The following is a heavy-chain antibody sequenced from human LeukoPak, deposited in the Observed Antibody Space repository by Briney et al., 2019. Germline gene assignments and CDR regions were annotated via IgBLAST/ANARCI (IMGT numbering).Heavy chain of an antibody. J-gene: IGHJ4*02. CDR3: ARGGWVRGVITRDGLNY. Sequence: VASVKVSCKASGYIFSDYYIHWVRQAPGQGLEWMGWINPNSGGTNYAQEFQGRVTMTRDTSISTAYMELSRLRSDDTAVYYCARGGWVRGVITRDGLNYWGQGTLVTVSS. CDR2: INPNSGGT. CDR1: GYIFSDYY. V-gene: IGHV1-2*02. D-gene: IGHD3-10*01.